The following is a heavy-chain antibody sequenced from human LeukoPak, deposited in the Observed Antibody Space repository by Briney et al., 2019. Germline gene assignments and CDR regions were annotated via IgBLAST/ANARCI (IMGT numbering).Heavy chain of an antibody. V-gene: IGHV3-21*01. CDR2: ISSSSSYI. Sequence: KSGGSLRLSCAASGFTFSSYSMNWVRQAPGKGLEWVSSISSSSSYIYYADSVKGRFTISRDNAKNSLYLQMNSLRAEDTAVYYCARENFWNNFYLFDYWGQGTLVSVSS. D-gene: IGHD3-3*01. CDR1: GFTFSSYS. J-gene: IGHJ4*02. CDR3: ARENFWNNFYLFDY.